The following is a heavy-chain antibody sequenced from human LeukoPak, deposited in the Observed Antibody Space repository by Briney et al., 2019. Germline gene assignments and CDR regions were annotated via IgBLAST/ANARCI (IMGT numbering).Heavy chain of an antibody. D-gene: IGHD6-19*01. CDR2: IKQDGSEK. V-gene: IGHV3-7*03. J-gene: IGHJ4*02. CDR3: ARVGQWMVFDY. Sequence: PGGSLRLSCAASGFTFSSLWMSWVRQAPGKGLEWVGNIKQDGSEKFYVDSVKDRFTIFRDNAKESLYLQMNSLRAEDTAVYYCARVGQWMVFDYWGQGTLVTASS. CDR1: GFTFSSLW.